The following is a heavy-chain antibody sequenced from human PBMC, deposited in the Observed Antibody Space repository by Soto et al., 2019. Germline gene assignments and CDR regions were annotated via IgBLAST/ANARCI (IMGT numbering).Heavy chain of an antibody. J-gene: IGHJ6*02. CDR3: AGFSNVEMATPYYYYYGMDV. CDR2: IYYSGST. CDR1: GGSVSSGSYY. V-gene: IGHV4-61*01. Sequence: SETLSLTCTVSGGSVSSGSYYWSWIRQPPGKGLEWIGYIYYSGSTNYNPSLKSRVTVSVDTSKNQFSLKLSSVTAADTAGYYCAGFSNVEMATPYYYYYGMDVWGQGTTVTVSS. D-gene: IGHD5-12*01.